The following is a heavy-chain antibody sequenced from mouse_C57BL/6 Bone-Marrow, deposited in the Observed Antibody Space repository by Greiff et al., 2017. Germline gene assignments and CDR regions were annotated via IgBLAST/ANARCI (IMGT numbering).Heavy chain of an antibody. V-gene: IGHV1-7*01. J-gene: IGHJ4*01. CDR3: ARWPRSSPYYYAMDY. D-gene: IGHD1-1*01. Sequence: VQLQQSGAELAKPGASVKLSCKASGYTFTGYWMHWVKQRPGQGLEWIGYINPSSGYTKYNQKFKDKATLTADKSSNTAYMQLSSLTYENSAVYYCARWPRSSPYYYAMDYWGQGTSVTVSA. CDR2: INPSSGYT. CDR1: GYTFTGYW.